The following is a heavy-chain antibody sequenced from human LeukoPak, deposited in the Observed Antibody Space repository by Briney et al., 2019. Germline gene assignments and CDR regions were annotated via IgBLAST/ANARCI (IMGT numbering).Heavy chain of an antibody. CDR3: ARDLAHRLHYYDSSGPNNWFDP. Sequence: ASVNVSCKASGYTFTGYYMHWVRQAPGQGLEWMGWINPNSGGTNYAQKFQGRVTMTRDTSISTAYMELSRLRSDDTAVYYCARDLAHRLHYYDSSGPNNWFDPWGQGTLVTVSS. J-gene: IGHJ5*02. CDR1: GYTFTGYY. D-gene: IGHD3-22*01. V-gene: IGHV1-2*02. CDR2: INPNSGGT.